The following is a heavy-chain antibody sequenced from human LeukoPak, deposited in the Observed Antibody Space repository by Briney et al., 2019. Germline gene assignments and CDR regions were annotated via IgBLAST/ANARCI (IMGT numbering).Heavy chain of an antibody. D-gene: IGHD6-13*01. CDR1: GFTFSSYA. J-gene: IGHJ3*02. V-gene: IGHV3-48*04. CDR2: ISGSDNTR. Sequence: GGSLRLSCAASGFTFSSYAMSWVRQAPGRGLEWVSYISGSDNTRSYADSVKGRFTISRDNAKSSLSLQMNSLRAEDTAVYYCARRAAAGHLDGFDIWGQGTLITVSS. CDR3: ARRAAAGHLDGFDI.